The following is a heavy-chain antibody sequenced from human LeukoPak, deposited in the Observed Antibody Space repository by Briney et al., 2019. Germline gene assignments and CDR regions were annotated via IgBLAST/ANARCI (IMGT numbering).Heavy chain of an antibody. J-gene: IGHJ4*02. Sequence: SVKVSCKASGGTFSSNAISWVRQAPGQGLEWMGGIIPIFGTANYAQKFQGRVTITADESTRTAYMELSSLRSEDTAVYYCAREGRVRGYSSTWYYFDYWGQGTLVTVSS. CDR1: GGTFSSNA. CDR2: IIPIFGTA. V-gene: IGHV1-69*13. CDR3: AREGRVRGYSSTWYYFDY. D-gene: IGHD6-13*01.